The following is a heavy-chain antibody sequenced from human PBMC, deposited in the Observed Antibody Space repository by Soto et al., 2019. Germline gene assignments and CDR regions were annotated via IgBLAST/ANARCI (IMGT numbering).Heavy chain of an antibody. CDR2: IYYSGST. CDR3: ARGRYYDSSGYHYYYGMDV. Sequence: SETLSLTCTVSGGSISSSSYYWGWIRQPPGKGLEWIGSIYYSGSTYYNPSLKSRVTISVDTSKNQFSLKLSSVTAADTAVYYCARGRYYDSSGYHYYYGMDVWGQGTTVT. CDR1: GGSISSSSYY. J-gene: IGHJ6*02. V-gene: IGHV4-39*01. D-gene: IGHD3-22*01.